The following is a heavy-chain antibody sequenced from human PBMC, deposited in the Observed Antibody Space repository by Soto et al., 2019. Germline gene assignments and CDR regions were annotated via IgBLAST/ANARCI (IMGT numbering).Heavy chain of an antibody. V-gene: IGHV1-69*04. J-gene: IGHJ4*02. D-gene: IGHD3-22*01. CDR1: GGTFSSYT. CDR2: IIPILGIA. Sequence: SVKVSCKASGGTFSSYTISWVRQAPGQGLEWMGRIIPILGIANYAQKFQGRVTITADKSTSTAYMELSSLRSEDTAVYYCAREGNDDSSGYYPYYFDYWGQGTLVTVSS. CDR3: AREGNDDSSGYYPYYFDY.